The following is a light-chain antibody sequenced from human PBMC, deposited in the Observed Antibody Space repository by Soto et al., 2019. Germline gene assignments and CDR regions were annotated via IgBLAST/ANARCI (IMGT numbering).Light chain of an antibody. CDR3: QQYGSSGT. CDR2: GAS. CDR1: QSVSNSY. Sequence: ESVLTQSQAPLSRSPGERATLSCRASQSVSNSYLAWYQQKPGQAPRLLIYGASNRATGIPDRFSGSGSGTDFTLTISRLEPEDFAVYYCQQYGSSGTVGQGTKVDIK. J-gene: IGKJ1*01. V-gene: IGKV3-20*01.